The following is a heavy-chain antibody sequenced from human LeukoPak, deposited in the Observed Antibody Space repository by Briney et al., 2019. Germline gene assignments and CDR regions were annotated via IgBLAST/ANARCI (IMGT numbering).Heavy chain of an antibody. V-gene: IGHV7-4-1*02. CDR1: GYPFTTYT. Sequence: ASVKVSCKASGYPFTTYTMNWVRQAPGQGLEWMGWINTNTGSPTYAQAFTGRFVFSLDTSVSTAFLQINSLRAEDTAVYFCARAETVWASDYDNNGYYDYWGQGTLVTVSS. CDR2: INTNTGSP. J-gene: IGHJ4*02. CDR3: ARAETVWASDYDNNGYYDY. D-gene: IGHD3-22*01.